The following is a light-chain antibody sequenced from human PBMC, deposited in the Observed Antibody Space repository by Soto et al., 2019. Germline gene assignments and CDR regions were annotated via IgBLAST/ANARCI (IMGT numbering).Light chain of an antibody. J-gene: IGKJ5*01. Sequence: ETVRTQSPGTLSLSAGERVTLSCSASQSVRNNLAWYKQKPGQAPRLLIYDASNRATGIPARFSGSGSGTDFTLTISSLEPEDFEVYSCQQRSSWPRTFGQGTRLEIK. CDR2: DAS. V-gene: IGKV3-11*01. CDR1: QSVRNN. CDR3: QQRSSWPRT.